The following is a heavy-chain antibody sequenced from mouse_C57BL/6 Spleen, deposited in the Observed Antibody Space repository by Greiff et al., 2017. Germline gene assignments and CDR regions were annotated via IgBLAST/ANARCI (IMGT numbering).Heavy chain of an antibody. J-gene: IGHJ4*01. Sequence: QVQLQQPGAELVRPGSSVKMSCKASGYTFTSYWMHWVKQRPIQGLEWIGNIYPSDSETNYNQKFKDKATLTVDKSSSTAYMQLSSLTSAGSAVYYCARGMDYWGQGTSVTVSS. V-gene: IGHV1-52*01. CDR2: IYPSDSET. CDR3: ARGMDY. CDR1: GYTFTSYW.